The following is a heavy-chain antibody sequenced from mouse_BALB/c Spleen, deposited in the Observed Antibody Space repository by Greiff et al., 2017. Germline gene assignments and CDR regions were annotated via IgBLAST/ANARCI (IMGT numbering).Heavy chain of an antibody. V-gene: IGHV5-6*01. J-gene: IGHJ4*01. CDR2: ISSGGSYT. CDR3: ARRGMPHAMDY. Sequence: EVQVVESGGDLVKPGGSLKLSCAASGFTFSSYGMSWVRQTPDKRLEWVATISSGGSYTYYPDSVKGRFTISRDNAKNTLYLQMSSLKSEDTAMYYCARRGMPHAMDYWGQGTSVTVSS. D-gene: IGHD2-10*02. CDR1: GFTFSSYG.